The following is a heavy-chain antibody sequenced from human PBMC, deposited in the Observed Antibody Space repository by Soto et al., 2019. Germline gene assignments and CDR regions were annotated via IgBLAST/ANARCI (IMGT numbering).Heavy chain of an antibody. J-gene: IGHJ3*02. CDR2: ISGSGGST. D-gene: IGHD3-3*01. Sequence: GGSLRLSCAASGFTFSSYAMSWVRQAPGKGLEWVSAISGSGGSTYYADSVKGRFTISRDNSKNTLYLQMNSLRAEDTAVYYCAKDLVRFLEWSDAFDIWGQGTMVTGSS. CDR3: AKDLVRFLEWSDAFDI. CDR1: GFTFSSYA. V-gene: IGHV3-23*01.